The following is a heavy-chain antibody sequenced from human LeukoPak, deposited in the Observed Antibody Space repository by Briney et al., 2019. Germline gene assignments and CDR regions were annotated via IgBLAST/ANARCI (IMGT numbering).Heavy chain of an antibody. CDR2: IIPILGIA. J-gene: IGHJ4*02. D-gene: IGHD5-18*01. CDR1: GGTFSSYA. Sequence: GASVKVSCKASGGTFSSYAISWVRPAPGQGLEWMGRIIPILGIANYAQKFQGRVTITADKSTSTAYMELSSLRSEDTAVYYCASGRGDGYSYGYGFDYWGQGTLVTVSS. CDR3: ASGRGDGYSYGYGFDY. V-gene: IGHV1-69*04.